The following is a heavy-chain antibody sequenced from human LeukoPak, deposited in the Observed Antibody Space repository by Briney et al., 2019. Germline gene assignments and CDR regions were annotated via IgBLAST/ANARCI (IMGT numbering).Heavy chain of an antibody. Sequence: GGSLRLSCAASGFTFNDYTMTWVRQAPGKGLEWVSSITGDCNYIFYADSVKGRLTISGDNAQNSLFLELNSLRGEDTAVYYCARERNFYYFDYWGQGALVTVSS. CDR1: GFTFNDYT. CDR2: ITGDCNYI. D-gene: IGHD3-3*01. J-gene: IGHJ4*02. CDR3: ARERNFYYFDY. V-gene: IGHV3-21*01.